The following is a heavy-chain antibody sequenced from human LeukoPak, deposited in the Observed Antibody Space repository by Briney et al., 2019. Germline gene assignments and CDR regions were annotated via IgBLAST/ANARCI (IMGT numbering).Heavy chain of an antibody. CDR2: ISPYNGNT. D-gene: IGHD3-10*01. V-gene: IGHV1-18*01. CDR1: GYTFTTNG. J-gene: IGHJ4*02. Sequence: GASVKVSFKASGYTFTTNGINSVRQTPGQGLEWMGWISPYNGNTNYAEKDHGRITMTTDTYQRPVFMELGSLPSDDTAVYYCARELSYYGSGNYYQGRGYYFDYWGQGTLLNVSS. CDR3: ARELSYYGSGNYYQGRGYYFDY.